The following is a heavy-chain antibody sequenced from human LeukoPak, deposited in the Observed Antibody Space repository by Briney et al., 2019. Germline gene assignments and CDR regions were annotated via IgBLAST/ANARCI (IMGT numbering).Heavy chain of an antibody. J-gene: IGHJ2*01. CDR3: ARDEDSSSWYGCFDL. D-gene: IGHD6-13*01. V-gene: IGHV4-4*07. Sequence: SETLSLTCTVSGGSISSYYWSWIRQPAGKGLEWIGRIYTSGSTNYNPSLKSRVTMSVDTSKNQFSLKLSSVTAADTAVYCCARDEDSSSWYGCFDLWGRGTLVTVSS. CDR1: GGSISSYY. CDR2: IYTSGST.